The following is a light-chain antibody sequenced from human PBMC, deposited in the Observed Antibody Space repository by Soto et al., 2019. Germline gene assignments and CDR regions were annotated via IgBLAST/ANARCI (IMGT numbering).Light chain of an antibody. CDR1: QTIPTG. V-gene: IGKV1-39*01. CDR2: AAS. CDR3: QQSYTAPWT. J-gene: IGKJ1*01. Sequence: DIHMTQSPSSLSASIGEEATFTGRASQTIPTGLHWYQQRPGRSPTLLIYAASHLQNGVPSRFSGSGSGPDFTLTIDSLQPEDFATYYCQQSYTAPWTFGQGTKVESK.